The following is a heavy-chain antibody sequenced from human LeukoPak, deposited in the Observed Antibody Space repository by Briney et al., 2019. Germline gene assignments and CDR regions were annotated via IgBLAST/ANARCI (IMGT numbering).Heavy chain of an antibody. Sequence: PSETLSLTCTVSGGSISSSSYYWSWIRQPPGKGLEWIGEINHSGSTNYNPSLKSRVTISVDTSKNQFSLKLSSVTAADTAVYYSARGPGRRDYSNYEVSFDYWGQGTLVTVSS. D-gene: IGHD4-11*01. J-gene: IGHJ4*02. CDR2: INHSGST. CDR1: GGSISSSSYY. V-gene: IGHV4-39*07. CDR3: ARGPGRRDYSNYEVSFDY.